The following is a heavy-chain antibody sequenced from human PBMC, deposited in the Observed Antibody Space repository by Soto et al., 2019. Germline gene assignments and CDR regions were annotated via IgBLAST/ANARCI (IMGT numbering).Heavy chain of an antibody. CDR2: ISADNGNT. J-gene: IGHJ4*02. CDR1: GYTLTNYG. Sequence: QVQLVQSGAEVKKPGASVMVSCKASGYTLTNYGITWVRQSPGQGLEWMGWISADNGNTNYAQKFQGRVTMTTHPFTSTAYMELRSLRSDDTAVYYCAREKHRYYYSIGYYYGYWGQGTLVTVSS. D-gene: IGHD3-22*01. V-gene: IGHV1-18*04. CDR3: AREKHRYYYSIGYYYGY.